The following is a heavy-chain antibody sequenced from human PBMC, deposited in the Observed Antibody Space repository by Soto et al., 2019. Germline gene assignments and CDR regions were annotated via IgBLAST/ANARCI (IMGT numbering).Heavy chain of an antibody. CDR1: GFTFSSYA. CDR2: ISGSGGST. D-gene: IGHD2-2*01. Sequence: GGSLRLSCAASGFTFSSYAMSWVRQAPGKGLEWVSAISGSGGSTYYADSVKGRFTISRDNSKNTLYLQMNSLRAEDTAVYYCAKDALVVVPAATNYYGMDVWGQGTTVTVSS. J-gene: IGHJ6*02. CDR3: AKDALVVVPAATNYYGMDV. V-gene: IGHV3-23*01.